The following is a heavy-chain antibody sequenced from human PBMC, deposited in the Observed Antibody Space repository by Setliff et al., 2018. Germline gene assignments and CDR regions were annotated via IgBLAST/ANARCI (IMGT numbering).Heavy chain of an antibody. Sequence: SETLSLTCAVYGGSFSGYYWSWIRQPPGKGLEWIGEINHSGSTNYNPSLKRRVTISVDTSKNQFSLKLSSVTAADTAVYYCARDPLGEIAVAGHDAFDIWGQGTMVTVSS. D-gene: IGHD6-19*01. CDR3: ARDPLGEIAVAGHDAFDI. J-gene: IGHJ3*02. CDR2: INHSGST. CDR1: GGSFSGYY. V-gene: IGHV4-34*01.